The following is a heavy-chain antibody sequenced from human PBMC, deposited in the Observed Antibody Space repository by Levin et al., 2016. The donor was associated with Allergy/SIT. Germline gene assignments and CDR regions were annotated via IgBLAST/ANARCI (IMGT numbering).Heavy chain of an antibody. CDR2: ISADGRTK. CDR3: AKDPYSYGKYFFDY. J-gene: IGHJ4*02. CDR1: GFSFSSFG. V-gene: IGHV3-30*18. D-gene: IGHD5-18*01. Sequence: GESLKISCAASGFSFSSFGMHWVRQAPGKGLEWVAVISADGRTKYYAGSVKGRFTISRDNSENTLYLQMNSLRGEDTAVYYCAKDPYSYGKYFFDYWGQGTLVTVSS.